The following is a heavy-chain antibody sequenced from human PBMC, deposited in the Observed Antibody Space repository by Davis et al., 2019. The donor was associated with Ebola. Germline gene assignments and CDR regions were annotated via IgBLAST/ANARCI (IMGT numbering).Heavy chain of an antibody. V-gene: IGHV1-46*01. Sequence: ASVKVSCKASGGTFSRYAISWVRQAPGQGLEWMGIINPSGGSTSYAQKFQGRVTMTRDTSTSTVYMELSSLRSEDTAVYYCARDGRMIGYGSGNRLPYYGMDVWGQGTTVTVSS. CDR3: ARDGRMIGYGSGNRLPYYGMDV. CDR1: GGTFSRYA. D-gene: IGHD3-10*01. CDR2: INPSGGST. J-gene: IGHJ6*02.